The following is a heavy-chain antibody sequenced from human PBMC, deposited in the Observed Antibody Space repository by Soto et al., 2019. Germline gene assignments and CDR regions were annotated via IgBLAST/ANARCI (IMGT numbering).Heavy chain of an antibody. D-gene: IGHD2-21*01. CDR3: ARLRIATNNYKWFDP. CDR2: IYVTGAV. J-gene: IGHJ5*02. V-gene: IGHV4-31*03. CDR1: GAALNSGNYY. Sequence: SETLSLTCSVSGAALNSGNYYWSWIRQVPGKGLEWIGHIYVTGAVDYNPSLRDRITISQDTSERQFSLNLRLVTAADTAVYYCARLRIATNNYKWFDPWGQGTLVTVYS.